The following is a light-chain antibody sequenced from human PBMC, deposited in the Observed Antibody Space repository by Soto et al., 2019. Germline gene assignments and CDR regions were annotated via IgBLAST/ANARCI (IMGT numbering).Light chain of an antibody. CDR1: QGISSY. J-gene: IGKJ4*01. V-gene: IGKV1-9*01. CDR3: QQLNSYPRVT. CDR2: AES. Sequence: DIQLTQSPSFLSASVGDRVTITCRASQGISSYLAWYQQKPGKAPKLLIYAESTLKSGVPSRFSGSGSGTEFTLTISSLQPEDFATYYCQQLNSYPRVTFGGATKVEIK.